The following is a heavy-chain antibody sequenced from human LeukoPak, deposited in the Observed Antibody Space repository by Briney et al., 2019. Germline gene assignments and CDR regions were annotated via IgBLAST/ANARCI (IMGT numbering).Heavy chain of an antibody. CDR3: ARHDEVGSPFDY. CDR1: GGSISGNSYS. J-gene: IGHJ4*02. CDR2: IYHSGST. Sequence: PSETLSLTCTVSGGSISGNSYSWGWIRQPPGKGLEWIGSIYHSGSTHYNPSLKSRVTISVDTSKNQFSLKLSSVTAADTAVYYCARHDEVGSPFDYWGQGTLVTVSS. V-gene: IGHV4-39*01. D-gene: IGHD5-12*01.